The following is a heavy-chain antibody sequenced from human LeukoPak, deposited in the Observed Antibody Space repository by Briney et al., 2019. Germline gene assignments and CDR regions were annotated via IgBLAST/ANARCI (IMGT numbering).Heavy chain of an antibody. CDR1: GGSVSRNSDY. Sequence: SETLSLNCTVSGGSVSRNSDYWGWIRQPPGKGLEWIGSIYYGGSTNYNPSLKSRVTISVDTSKNQFSLKLSSVTAADTAVYYCARAKWRTTPYYGMDVWGQGTTVTVSS. J-gene: IGHJ6*02. CDR2: IYYGGST. CDR3: ARAKWRTTPYYGMDV. V-gene: IGHV4-39*07. D-gene: IGHD2/OR15-2a*01.